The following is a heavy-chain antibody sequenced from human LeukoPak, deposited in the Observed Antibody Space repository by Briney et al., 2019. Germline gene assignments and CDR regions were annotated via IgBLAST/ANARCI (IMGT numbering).Heavy chain of an antibody. CDR2: INHSGSI. CDR3: ARVEGWLRFRKSYYMDV. V-gene: IGHV4-34*01. CDR1: GGSFSGYY. J-gene: IGHJ6*03. Sequence: SETLSLTCDVYGGSFSGYYWSWIRQPPGKGLEWIGEINHSGSINYNPSLKSRVTISLDTSKNQFSLKLSSVTAADTAVHYCARVEGWLRFRKSYYMDVWGKGTTVTVSS. D-gene: IGHD5-12*01.